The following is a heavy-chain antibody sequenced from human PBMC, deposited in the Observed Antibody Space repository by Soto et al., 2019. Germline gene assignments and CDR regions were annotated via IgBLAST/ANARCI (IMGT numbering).Heavy chain of an antibody. CDR2: IIPIFGTA. V-gene: IGHV1-69*13. D-gene: IGHD1-26*01. CDR3: AVPSWSYYMFRVKFAY. CDR1: GGTFSSYA. J-gene: IGHJ4*02. Sequence: SVKGSCKASGGTFSSYAISWVRQAPGQGLEWMGGIIPIFGTANYAQKFQGRVTITADESTSTAYMELSSLRSEDTAVYYCAVPSWSYYMFRVKFAYWGQGSLVIVSS.